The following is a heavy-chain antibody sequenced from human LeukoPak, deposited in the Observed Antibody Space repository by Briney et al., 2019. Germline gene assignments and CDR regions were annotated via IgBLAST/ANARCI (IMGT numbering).Heavy chain of an antibody. Sequence: GGSLRHSCAASGFTFSYYSMNWVRQAPGKRLEWISYSNTDGTISYADSVKGRFTISRDNAENSLYLQMNSLRDEDTAVYFCVRDRDYAFDFWGQGTMVTVSS. J-gene: IGHJ3*01. CDR3: VRDRDYAFDF. V-gene: IGHV3-48*02. CDR2: SNTDGTI. CDR1: GFTFSYYS.